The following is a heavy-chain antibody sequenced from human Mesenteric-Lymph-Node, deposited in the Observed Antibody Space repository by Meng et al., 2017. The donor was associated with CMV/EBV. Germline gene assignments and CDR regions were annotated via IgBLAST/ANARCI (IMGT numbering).Heavy chain of an antibody. CDR2: TWFGRGT. J-gene: IGHJ4*02. D-gene: IGHD1-26*01. CDR3: ASLIAGGGGRGN. CDR1: GGVVSSASYH. Sequence: CIVSGGVVSSASYHWNWIRQPPGKGLEWIGQTWFGRGTNYNPSLKSRLTISLDTSKNQFTLQLSSVTAADTAIYYCASLIAGGGGRGNWGQGTLVTVSS. V-gene: IGHV4-61*01.